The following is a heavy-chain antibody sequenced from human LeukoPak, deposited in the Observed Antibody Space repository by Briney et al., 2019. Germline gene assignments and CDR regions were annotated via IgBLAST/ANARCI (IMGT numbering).Heavy chain of an antibody. V-gene: IGHV1-18*01. J-gene: IGHJ3*02. CDR3: ASGIMGSYYGIRAENAFDI. CDR1: GYTFTSYG. Sequence: GASVKVSCKASGYTFTSYGISWVRQAPGQGLEWMGWISAYNGNTNYAQKLQGRVTMTTDTSTSTAYMELRSLRSDDTAVYYCASGIMGSYYGIRAENAFDIWGQGTMVTVSS. D-gene: IGHD1-26*01. CDR2: ISAYNGNT.